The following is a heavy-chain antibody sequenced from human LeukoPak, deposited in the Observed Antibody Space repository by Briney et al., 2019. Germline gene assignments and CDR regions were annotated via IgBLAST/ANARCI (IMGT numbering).Heavy chain of an antibody. CDR2: INPNSGGT. V-gene: IGHV1-2*02. CDR1: GYIFTSYG. J-gene: IGHJ5*02. D-gene: IGHD1-26*01. CDR3: ARDIVGATTKYWFDP. Sequence: ASVNISCKASGYIFTSYGISWVRQAPGQGLEWMGWINPNSGGTNYAQKFQSRVTMTRDTSISTAYMELSRLRSDDTAVYYCARDIVGATTKYWFDPWGQGTLVTVSS.